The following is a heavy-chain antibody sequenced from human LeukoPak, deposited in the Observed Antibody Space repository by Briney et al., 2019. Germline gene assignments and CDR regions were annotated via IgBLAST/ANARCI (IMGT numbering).Heavy chain of an antibody. J-gene: IGHJ5*02. CDR3: ARDVGATPGWFDP. CDR2: INHSGST. V-gene: IGHV4-34*01. D-gene: IGHD1-26*01. CDR1: GGSFSGYY. Sequence: SETLSLTCAVYGGSFSGYYWSWIRQPPGKGLEWIGEINHSGSTNYNPSLKSRVTISVDTSKNQFSLKLSSVTAADTAVYYCARDVGATPGWFDPWGQGTLVTVSS.